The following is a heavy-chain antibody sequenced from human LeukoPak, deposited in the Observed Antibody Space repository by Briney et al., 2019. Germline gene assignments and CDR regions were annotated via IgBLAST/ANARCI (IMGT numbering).Heavy chain of an antibody. CDR3: ARGRENESSGYPDAFDI. D-gene: IGHD3-22*01. J-gene: IGHJ3*02. CDR1: GGSISSYY. Sequence: PSETLSLTCTVSGGSISSYYWSWIRQPPGKGLEWIGYIYDSGSTNYNPSLKNRVTISEDTSKNQFSLKLSSVTAADTAVYYCARGRENESSGYPDAFDIWGQGTMVTVSS. CDR2: IYDSGST. V-gene: IGHV4-59*01.